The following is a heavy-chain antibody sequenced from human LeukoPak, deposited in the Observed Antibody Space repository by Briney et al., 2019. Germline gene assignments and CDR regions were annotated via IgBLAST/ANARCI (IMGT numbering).Heavy chain of an antibody. CDR2: ISYDGSNK. J-gene: IGHJ3*02. D-gene: IGHD3-22*01. V-gene: IGHV3-30-3*01. CDR1: GFTFSSYA. Sequence: PGRSLRLSCAASGFTFSSYAMHWVRQAPRKGLEWVAVISYDGSNKYYADSVKGRFTISRDNSKNTLYLQMNSLRAEDTAVYYCARDLVGIVNNAFDIWGQGTMVTVSS. CDR3: ARDLVGIVNNAFDI.